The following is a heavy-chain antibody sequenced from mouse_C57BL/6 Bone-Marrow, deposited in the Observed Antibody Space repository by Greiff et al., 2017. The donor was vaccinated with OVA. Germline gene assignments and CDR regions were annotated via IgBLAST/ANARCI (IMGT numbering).Heavy chain of an antibody. D-gene: IGHD2-5*01. Sequence: VQLQQSGAELVRPGASVKLSCTASGFNIKDDYMHWVKQRPEQGLEWIGWIDPENGDTEYASKFQGKATIPADTSSNTAYLQLSSLTSEDTAVYYCTTPYYSNLAWFAYWGQGTLVTVSA. CDR3: TTPYYSNLAWFAY. CDR1: GFNIKDDY. CDR2: IDPENGDT. V-gene: IGHV14-4*01. J-gene: IGHJ3*01.